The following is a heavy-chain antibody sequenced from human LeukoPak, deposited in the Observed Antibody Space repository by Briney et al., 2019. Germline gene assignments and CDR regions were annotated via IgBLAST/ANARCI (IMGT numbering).Heavy chain of an antibody. J-gene: IGHJ4*02. CDR1: GDSVSSNTAA. CDR2: TYYRSKWYN. V-gene: IGHV6-1*01. D-gene: IGHD7-27*01. CDR3: AREQTGDQNFDY. Sequence: SQTRSLTCAISGDSVSSNTAAWNWIRQSPSRGLEWLGRTYYRSKWYNNYAVSVKSRISIKPDTSKNQFSLQLKSVTPEDTAVYYCAREQTGDQNFDYWGQGTLVTVSS.